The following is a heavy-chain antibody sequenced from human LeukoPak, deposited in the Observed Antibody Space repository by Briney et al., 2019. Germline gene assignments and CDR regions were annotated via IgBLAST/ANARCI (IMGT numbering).Heavy chain of an antibody. CDR3: ARDRVLWFGEYGAFDI. CDR1: GGSVSSGSYY. V-gene: IGHV4-61*01. D-gene: IGHD3-10*01. CDR2: IYYSGST. Sequence: SETLSLTCTVSGGSVSSGSYYWSWIRQPPGKGLEWIGYIYYSGSTNYNPSLKSRVTISVDTSKHQFSLTLSFVTAADTAVYYCARDRVLWFGEYGAFDIWGQGTMVTVSS. J-gene: IGHJ3*02.